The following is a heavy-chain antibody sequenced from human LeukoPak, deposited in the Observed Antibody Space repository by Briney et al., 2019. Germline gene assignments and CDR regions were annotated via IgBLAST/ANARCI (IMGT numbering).Heavy chain of an antibody. J-gene: IGHJ4*02. V-gene: IGHV3-23*01. D-gene: IGHD4-17*01. CDR2: INDSGGTI. CDR1: GFTFNSYA. Sequence: GGSLRLSCAASGFTFNSYAMTWVRQAPGKGLERVSLINDSGGTIYYADSVKGRFTISRDNSKNTLYLQMNSLKTEDTAVYYCTTDRYYGDYVDPFGNYWGQGTLVTVSS. CDR3: TTDRYYGDYVDPFGNY.